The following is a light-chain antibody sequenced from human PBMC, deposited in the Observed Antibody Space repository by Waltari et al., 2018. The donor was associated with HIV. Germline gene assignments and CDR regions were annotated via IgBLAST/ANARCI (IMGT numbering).Light chain of an antibody. J-gene: IGKJ1*01. CDR1: QSVSSSY. V-gene: IGKV3-20*01. CDR2: GAS. Sequence: EIVLTQSPGTLSLSPGERATLSCRASQSVSSSYLAWYQQKPGQAPRLLIYGASSRATGIPDRFSGSGSGTDFTLTISRLEPEYFAVYYCQQYGSSWWTFGQGTKVEIK. CDR3: QQYGSSWWT.